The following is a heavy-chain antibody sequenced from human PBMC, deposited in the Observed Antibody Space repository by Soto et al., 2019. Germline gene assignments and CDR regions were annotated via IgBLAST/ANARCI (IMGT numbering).Heavy chain of an antibody. J-gene: IGHJ6*03. D-gene: IGHD3-3*01. V-gene: IGHV1-18*01. CDR1: GYTFTSYG. CDR2: ISAYNGNT. CDR3: ARAYYDFWSGSSKDYYYYSYMDV. Sequence: ASVKVSCKASGYTFTSYGISWVRQAPGQGLEWMGWISAYNGNTNYAQKLQGRVTMTTDTSTSTAYMELRSLRSDDTAVYYCARAYYDFWSGSSKDYYYYSYMDVWGKGTTVTVSS.